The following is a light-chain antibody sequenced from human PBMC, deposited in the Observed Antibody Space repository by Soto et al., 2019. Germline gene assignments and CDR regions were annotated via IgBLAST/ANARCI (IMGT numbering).Light chain of an antibody. CDR2: DAS. Sequence: AIQLTQSPSSLSASVGDRVTITCRASQGISSALAWYQQKPGKAPKLLIYDASRLESGVPSRFSGSGSGTDVTLTISSLQPEDFATYYCQQFNSYPGTFGQGTKVEIK. CDR3: QQFNSYPGT. J-gene: IGKJ1*01. CDR1: QGISSA. V-gene: IGKV1-13*02.